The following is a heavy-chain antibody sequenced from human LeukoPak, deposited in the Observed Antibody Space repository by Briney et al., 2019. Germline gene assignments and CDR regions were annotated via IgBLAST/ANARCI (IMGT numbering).Heavy chain of an antibody. V-gene: IGHV1-2*02. D-gene: IGHD2-2*01. CDR3: ARALRYCSSTTCDEVRFDY. Sequence: ASVKVSCKASGYTFTGYYMHWVRQAPGQGLEWMGWINPASGGTDYAQKFPGRVPMTRDTSISSAYMELDGLTSDDTAVYYCARALRYCSSTTCDEVRFDYWGLGTLVTVSS. J-gene: IGHJ4*02. CDR2: INPASGGT. CDR1: GYTFTGYY.